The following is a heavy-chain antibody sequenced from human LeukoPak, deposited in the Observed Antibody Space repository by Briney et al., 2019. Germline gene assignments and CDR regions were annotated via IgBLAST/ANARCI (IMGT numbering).Heavy chain of an antibody. D-gene: IGHD6-19*01. J-gene: IGHJ5*02. CDR3: ARRGTIAVPVFWFDP. CDR2: IKQDGSEK. V-gene: IGHV3-7*01. CDR1: GFTFSTYW. Sequence: GGSLRLSCAASGFTFSTYWMSWVRQPPGKGLEWVANIKQDGSEKYYLDSLEGRFTISRDNAKNSVYLQINRLRAEDTAVYYCARRGTIAVPVFWFDPWGQGTLVIVSS.